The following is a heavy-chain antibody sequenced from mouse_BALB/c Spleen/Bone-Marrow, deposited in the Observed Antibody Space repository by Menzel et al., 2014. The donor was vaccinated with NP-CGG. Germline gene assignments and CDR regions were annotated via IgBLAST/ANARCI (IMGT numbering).Heavy chain of an antibody. CDR2: IDTSDSYT. J-gene: IGHJ4*01. D-gene: IGHD2-4*01. CDR1: GYTFTDNW. CDR3: ARGGHDFSLDY. V-gene: IGHV1-69*01. Sequence: QVQLQQSGAELGMPGASVKMSCKASGYTFTDNWMYWVKQRPGQGLEWIGAIDTSDSYTNFNQKFMGKASLTMDASSSTAYMQVSSLTSDDSAVYYCARGGHDFSLDYWGQGTSVTVSS.